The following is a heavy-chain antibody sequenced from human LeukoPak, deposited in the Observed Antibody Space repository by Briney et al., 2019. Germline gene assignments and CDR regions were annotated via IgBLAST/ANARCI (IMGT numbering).Heavy chain of an antibody. Sequence: GGSLRLSCAAAGFTFSTYGMTWVRQAPGKGLEWVSAIGGSGVSTYYADSVKGRFTISRDNSRNTLYLQMNSLRAEDTAVYYCAKESGDWGQGTLVTVSS. CDR3: AKESGD. V-gene: IGHV3-23*01. CDR1: GFTFSTYG. J-gene: IGHJ4*02. CDR2: IGGSGVST.